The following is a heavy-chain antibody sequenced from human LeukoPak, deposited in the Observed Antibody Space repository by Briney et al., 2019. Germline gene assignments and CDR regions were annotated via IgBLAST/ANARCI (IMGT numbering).Heavy chain of an antibody. J-gene: IGHJ4*02. CDR2: INHSGST. CDR1: GGSFSGYY. V-gene: IGHV4-34*01. Sequence: SETLSLTCAVYGGSFSGYYWSWIRQPPGKGPEWIGEINHSGSTNYNPSLKSRVTISVDTSKNQFSLKLSSVTAADTAVYYCARAPVDTAGGIDYWGQGTLVTVSS. CDR3: ARAPVDTAGGIDY. D-gene: IGHD5-18*01.